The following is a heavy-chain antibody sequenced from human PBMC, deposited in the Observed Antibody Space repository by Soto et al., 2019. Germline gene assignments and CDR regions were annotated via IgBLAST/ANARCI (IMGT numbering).Heavy chain of an antibody. J-gene: IGHJ5*02. CDR3: AFRQEYRGSWVSGWFDP. CDR2: LYWDDDK. Sequence: QITLKESGPPVVKPTQTLTLTCTFSGFSLSTSGVGVGWIRQPPGTALEWLALLYWDDDKRYSPSLKTRLTINKDTPRNQVVLTMTNMDPVDTATYYCAFRQEYRGSWVSGWFDPWGQGTLVTVSS. V-gene: IGHV2-5*02. CDR1: GFSLSTSGVG. D-gene: IGHD6-13*01.